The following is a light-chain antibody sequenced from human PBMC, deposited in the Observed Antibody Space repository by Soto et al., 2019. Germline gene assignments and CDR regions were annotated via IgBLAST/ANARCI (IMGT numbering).Light chain of an antibody. CDR3: QQRSSWPPT. J-gene: IGKJ4*01. V-gene: IGKV3-11*01. CDR1: QSVSSF. CDR2: DAF. Sequence: EIVLTQSPATLSLSPGERATLSCRASQSVSSFLAWYQQKPGHAPRLLIYDAFNRATGTPARFSFSGSGTDFTLTISTLVPEDFAVYYCQQRSSWPPTVGGGTKVEMK.